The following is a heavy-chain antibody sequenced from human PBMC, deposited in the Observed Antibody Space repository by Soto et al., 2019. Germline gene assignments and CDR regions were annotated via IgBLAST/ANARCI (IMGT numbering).Heavy chain of an antibody. V-gene: IGHV3-30*18. CDR2: ISYDGSKK. CDR1: GFTFSSYA. CDR3: AKDRCTNGVCYVSFYYGMDV. D-gene: IGHD2-8*01. Sequence: VQLLESGGGLVQPGGSLRLSCAASGFTFSSYAMSWVRQAPGKGLEWVAFISYDGSKKYYADSVKGRFTISKDNSKNTLYLQMNNLRAEDTAVYYCAKDRCTNGVCYVSFYYGMDVWGQGTTVTVSS. J-gene: IGHJ6*02.